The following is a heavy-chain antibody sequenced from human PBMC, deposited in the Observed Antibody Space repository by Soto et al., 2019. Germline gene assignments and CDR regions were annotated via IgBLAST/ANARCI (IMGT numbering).Heavy chain of an antibody. CDR3: AKDQGSSWYEIDY. CDR1: GFTFSNYA. J-gene: IGHJ4*02. CDR2: ISGSGGST. D-gene: IGHD6-13*01. V-gene: IGHV3-23*01. Sequence: PGGPLRLSCAASGFTFSNYAVTWVRQVPGKGLEWVSTISGSGGSTDYADSVKGRFTISRDNSKNTLYLQMNSLRAEDTAVYYCAKDQGSSWYEIDYWGQGTLVTVS.